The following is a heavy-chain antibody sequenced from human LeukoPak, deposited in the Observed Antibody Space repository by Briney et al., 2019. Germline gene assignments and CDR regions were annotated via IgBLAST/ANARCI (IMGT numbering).Heavy chain of an antibody. Sequence: GASMKVSCKASGYTFTNYYMHWVRQAPGQGLEWMGIINPSGGSTSYAQKFQGRVTMTRDTSTSTVYMELSSLRSEDTAVYYCARRSRGYCSGGSCIYYYMDVWGKGTTVTISS. J-gene: IGHJ6*03. V-gene: IGHV1-46*01. CDR3: ARRSRGYCSGGSCIYYYMDV. CDR2: INPSGGST. CDR1: GYTFTNYY. D-gene: IGHD2-15*01.